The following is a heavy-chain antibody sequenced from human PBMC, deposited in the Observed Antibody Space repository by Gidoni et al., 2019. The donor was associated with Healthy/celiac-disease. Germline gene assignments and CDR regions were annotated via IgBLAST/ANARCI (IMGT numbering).Heavy chain of an antibody. CDR3: ATSGRGIAARYYYGMDV. D-gene: IGHD6-13*01. CDR1: GFPFSSYA. Sequence: EVQLVESGGGLVQPGGSLRLSCAASGFPFSSYAMSWVRQAPGKGLEWVSAISGSGGSTYYADSVKGRFTISRDNSKNTLYLQMNSLRAEDTAVYYCATSGRGIAARYYYGMDVWGQGTTVTVSS. V-gene: IGHV3-23*04. J-gene: IGHJ6*02. CDR2: ISGSGGST.